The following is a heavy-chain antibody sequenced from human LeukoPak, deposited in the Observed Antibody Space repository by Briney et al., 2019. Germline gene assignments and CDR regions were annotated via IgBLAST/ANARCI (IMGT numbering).Heavy chain of an antibody. CDR3: GRGEYYYDSSGYPYY. D-gene: IGHD3-22*01. Sequence: PGGSLRLSCAASGFTFSTYGMHWVRQAPGKGLEWVAVIWYDGSNKYYADSVKGRFTISRDNSKNTLYLQMNSLRAEDTAVYYCGRGEYYYDSSGYPYYWGQGTLVTVSS. J-gene: IGHJ4*02. CDR1: GFTFSTYG. V-gene: IGHV3-33*01. CDR2: IWYDGSNK.